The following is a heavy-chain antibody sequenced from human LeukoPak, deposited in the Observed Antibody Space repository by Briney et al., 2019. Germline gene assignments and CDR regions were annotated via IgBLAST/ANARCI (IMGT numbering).Heavy chain of an antibody. Sequence: GGSLRLSCAASGFTFSSSDMHWVRQAPGKGLEWVSGIGASGGSTYYADSVKGRFTISRDNSKNTLYLQMNSLRTEDTAVYYCAKAEGYDILTGLDYWGQGTLVTVSS. D-gene: IGHD3-9*01. V-gene: IGHV3-23*01. CDR3: AKAEGYDILTGLDY. J-gene: IGHJ4*02. CDR1: GFTFSSSD. CDR2: IGASGGST.